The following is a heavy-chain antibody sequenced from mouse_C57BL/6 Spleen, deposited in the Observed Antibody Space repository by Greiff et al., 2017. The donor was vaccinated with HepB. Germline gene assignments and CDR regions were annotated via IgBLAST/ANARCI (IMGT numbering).Heavy chain of an antibody. CDR1: GFNITNTY. D-gene: IGHD2-3*01. CDR3: ALDGPEI. CDR2: IDPAHGNT. Sequence: EVQLQHSVAELVRPGASVKLSCTASGFNITNTYMPWVKQRPEQGLEWIGRIDPAHGNTNYAPKFQGKATITADTSSNTAYLQLSSLTSEDTAIYYCALDGPEIWGTGTTVTVSS. J-gene: IGHJ1*03. V-gene: IGHV14-3*01.